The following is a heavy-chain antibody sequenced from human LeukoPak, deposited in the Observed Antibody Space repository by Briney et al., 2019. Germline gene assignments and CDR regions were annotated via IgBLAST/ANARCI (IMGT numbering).Heavy chain of an antibody. CDR1: GFTFSSYG. V-gene: IGHV3-30*18. D-gene: IGHD3-10*01. CDR2: ISYDGSNK. CDR3: AKESFMVRGPQGAFDI. Sequence: PGGSLRLSCAASGFTFSSYGMHWVRQAPGKGLEWVAVISYDGSNKYYADSVKGRFTISRDNSKNTLYLQMNSLRAEDTAVYYCAKESFMVRGPQGAFDIWGQGTVVTVSS. J-gene: IGHJ3*02.